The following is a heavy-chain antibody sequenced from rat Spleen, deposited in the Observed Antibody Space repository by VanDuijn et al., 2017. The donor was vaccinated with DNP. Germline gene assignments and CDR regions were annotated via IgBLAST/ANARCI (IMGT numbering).Heavy chain of an antibody. CDR2: ITNTGGST. D-gene: IGHD1-6*01. Sequence: EVQLVESGGGLVQPGRSLKLSCVASGFTFNNYWMTWIRQAPGKGLEWVASITNTGGSTYYPDSVKGRFTISRDNAKSTLYLQMNSLRSEDTATYYCTRAARPTDYYYPYVMDAWGQGASVTVSS. V-gene: IGHV5-31*01. J-gene: IGHJ4*01. CDR3: TRAARPTDYYYPYVMDA. CDR1: GFTFNNYW.